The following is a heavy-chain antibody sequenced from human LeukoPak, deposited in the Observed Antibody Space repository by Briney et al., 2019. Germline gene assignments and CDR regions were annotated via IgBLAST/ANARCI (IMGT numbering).Heavy chain of an antibody. CDR3: AKAVAAAGRFGSDP. CDR2: ICNSGST. J-gene: IGHJ5*02. CDR1: GGSISTYY. D-gene: IGHD6-13*01. V-gene: IGHV4-59*01. Sequence: SETLSLTCTASGGSISTYYWSWIRQPPGKGLEWIGYICNSGSTNYNPSLQSRVTISVDTSKNQFSLKLTSVTAADTAVYYCAKAVAAAGRFGSDPWGQGTLVTVSS.